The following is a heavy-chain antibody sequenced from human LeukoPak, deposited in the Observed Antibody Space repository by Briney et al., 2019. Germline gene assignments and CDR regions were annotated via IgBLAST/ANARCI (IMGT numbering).Heavy chain of an antibody. V-gene: IGHV1-69*13. CDR1: DYTFTTYG. CDR2: IIPIFGTA. CDR3: ARKTDDYVWGSYRR. D-gene: IGHD3-16*02. Sequence: SVKVSCKASDYTFTTYGISWVRQAPGQGLEWMGGIIPIFGTANYAQKFQGRVTITADESTSTAYMELSSLRSEDTAVYYCARKTDDYVWGSYRRWGQGTLVTVSS. J-gene: IGHJ4*02.